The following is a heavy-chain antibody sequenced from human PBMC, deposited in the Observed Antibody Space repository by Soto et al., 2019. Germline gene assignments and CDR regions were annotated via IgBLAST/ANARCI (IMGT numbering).Heavy chain of an antibody. CDR2: IKAGNGNT. Sequence: QVPLVQSGAEVKKPAASVKVSCKASGYTFTSYAMHWVRQAPGQRLAWMGWIKAGNGNTKYSQKLQGRVTITRDTSASTAYMELSSLRSEDTAVYYCATARGLYYYYGMDVWGQGTTVTVSS. D-gene: IGHD3-10*01. CDR1: GYTFTSYA. J-gene: IGHJ6*02. CDR3: ATARGLYYYYGMDV. V-gene: IGHV1-3*01.